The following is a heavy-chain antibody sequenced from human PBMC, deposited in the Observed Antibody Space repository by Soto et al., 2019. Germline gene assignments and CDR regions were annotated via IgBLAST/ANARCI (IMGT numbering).Heavy chain of an antibody. CDR3: ARLPGAGRPPYGMAV. D-gene: IGHD6-6*01. CDR2: IYYSGGT. J-gene: IGHJ6*02. Sequence: SETLSLTCTVSGGSVSSYYWSWIRQPPGKGLEYIGYIYYSGGTNYNPSLKSRVTISVDTSKNQFSLKVISVIAADTAVYYCARLPGAGRPPYGMAVWGQGTTVTVSS. CDR1: GGSVSSYY. V-gene: IGHV4-59*02.